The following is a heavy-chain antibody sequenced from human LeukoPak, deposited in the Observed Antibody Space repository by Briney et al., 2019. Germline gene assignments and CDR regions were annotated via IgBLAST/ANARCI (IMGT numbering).Heavy chain of an antibody. V-gene: IGHV3-15*01. CDR2: IKSESDGGTT. Sequence: PGGSLRLSCAVSGLSFKNAWMSWVRQAPGKGLEWVGRIKSESDGGTTLYAAPVKDRFTISRDDSKNTVYLQINSLRIEDTAVYYCATGYGGISWGQGTLVTVSS. D-gene: IGHD4-23*01. CDR3: ATGYGGIS. CDR1: GLSFKNAW. J-gene: IGHJ4*02.